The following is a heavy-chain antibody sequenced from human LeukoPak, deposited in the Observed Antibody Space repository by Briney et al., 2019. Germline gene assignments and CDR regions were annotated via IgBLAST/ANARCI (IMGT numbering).Heavy chain of an antibody. CDR2: INPNSGGT. CDR1: GYTFTGYY. CDR3: ARDRNFGRNWFDP. J-gene: IGHJ5*02. V-gene: IGHV1-2*02. Sequence: ASVKVSCKASGYTFTGYYMHWVRQAPGQGLEWMGWINPNSGGTNYAQKFQGRVTMTRDTSISTAYMELSRLRSDDTAVYYCARDRNFGRNWFDPWGQGTLVTVSP. D-gene: IGHD3/OR15-3a*01.